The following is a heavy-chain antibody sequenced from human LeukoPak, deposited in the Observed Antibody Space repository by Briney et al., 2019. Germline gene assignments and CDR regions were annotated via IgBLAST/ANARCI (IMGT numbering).Heavy chain of an antibody. D-gene: IGHD3-3*01. CDR3: ARGWRSITILRNWFDP. V-gene: IGHV4-59*01. CDR2: IYYSGST. CDR1: GGSISSYY. Sequence: SETLSLTCTVSGGSISSYYWSWIRQPPGKGLEWIGYIYYSGSTNYNPSLKSRVTISVDTSKNQFSLKLSSVTAADTAVYYCARGWRSITILRNWFDPWGQGTLVTVSS. J-gene: IGHJ5*02.